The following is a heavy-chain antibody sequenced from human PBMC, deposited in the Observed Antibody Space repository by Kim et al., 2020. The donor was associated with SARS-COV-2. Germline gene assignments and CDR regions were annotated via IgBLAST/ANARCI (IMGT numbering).Heavy chain of an antibody. CDR2: IYNRGST. V-gene: IGHV4-61*01. CDR1: GGSVSSGSYY. J-gene: IGHJ5*02. CDR3: ARGLVVPAASMGWFDP. D-gene: IGHD2-2*01. Sequence: SETLSLTCTVSGGSVSSGSYYWSWIRQPPGKGLEWIGYIYNRGSTNYNPSLKSRVTISVDTSKNQFSLKLSSVTAADTALYYCARGLVVPAASMGWFDP.